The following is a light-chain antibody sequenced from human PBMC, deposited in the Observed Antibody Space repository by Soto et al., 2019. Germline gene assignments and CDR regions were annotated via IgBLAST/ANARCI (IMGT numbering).Light chain of an antibody. CDR1: SSDVGGYNY. V-gene: IGLV2-8*01. CDR2: EVS. Sequence: QSAQTQPPSASGSPGQSVTISCTGTSSDVGGYNYVSWYQQHPGKAPKLMIYEVSKRPSGVPDRFSGSKSGNTASLTVSGLQAEDEADYYCSSYAGSNNLVFGGGTQLT. J-gene: IGLJ2*01. CDR3: SSYAGSNNLV.